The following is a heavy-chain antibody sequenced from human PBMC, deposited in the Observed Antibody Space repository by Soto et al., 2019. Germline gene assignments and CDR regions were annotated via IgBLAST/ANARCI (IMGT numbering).Heavy chain of an antibody. V-gene: IGHV3-7*01. J-gene: IGHJ4*02. D-gene: IGHD2-2*01. CDR1: GFTFSSYW. CDR2: IKQDGREK. CDR3: ARDPFIVVVPAARYDD. Sequence: EVQLVESGGGLVQPGGSLRLSCAASGFTFSSYWMSWVRQAPGKGLEWVANIKQDGREKYYVDSVKGRFTISRDNAKNSLYLQMNSLRAEDTAVYYCARDPFIVVVPAARYDDWGQGTLVTVSS.